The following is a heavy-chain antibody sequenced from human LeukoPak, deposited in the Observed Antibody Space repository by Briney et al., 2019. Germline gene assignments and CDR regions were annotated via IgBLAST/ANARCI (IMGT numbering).Heavy chain of an antibody. Sequence: GGSLRLSCAASGFTFSNYWMHWVSQAPGKGLVWVSRLISDGSSTSYADSVKGRFTISRDNAKNTLYLQMSSLRAEDTAVYYCARTRWGAFDIWRQGTMVTVSS. CDR1: GFTFSNYW. V-gene: IGHV3-74*01. D-gene: IGHD1-26*01. CDR3: ARTRWGAFDI. CDR2: LISDGSST. J-gene: IGHJ3*02.